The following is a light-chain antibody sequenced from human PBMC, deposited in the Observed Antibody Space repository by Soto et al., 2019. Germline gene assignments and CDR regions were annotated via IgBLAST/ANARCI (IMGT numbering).Light chain of an antibody. J-gene: IGKJ1*01. Sequence: PGERVTLSCRASQSVDSTFFAWYQKKPGQAPRLLIYGASKRATGVPDRFSGSGSGTDFTLTISRLEPEDFAVYYCQQYMSSVTFGQGTKVEI. CDR2: GAS. CDR3: QQYMSSVT. V-gene: IGKV3-20*01. CDR1: QSVDSTF.